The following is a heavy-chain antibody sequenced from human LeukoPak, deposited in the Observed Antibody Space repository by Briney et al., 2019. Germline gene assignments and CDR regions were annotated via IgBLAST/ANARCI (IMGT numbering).Heavy chain of an antibody. CDR2: IKQDGSEK. D-gene: IGHD3-3*01. J-gene: IGHJ6*03. CDR3: ARAYYDFWSGYSGDYYYYMDV. V-gene: IGHV3-7*01. CDR1: GFTFSSYW. Sequence: GGSLRLSCAASGFTFSSYWMSWVRQAPGKGLEWVANIKQDGSEKYYVDSVKGRFTISRDNAKNSLYLQMNSLRAEDTAVYYCARAYYDFWSGYSGDYYYYMDVWGKGTTVTVSS.